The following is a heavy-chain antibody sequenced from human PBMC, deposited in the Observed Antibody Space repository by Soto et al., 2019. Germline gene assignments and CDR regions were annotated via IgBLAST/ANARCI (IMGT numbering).Heavy chain of an antibody. CDR2: ISSNGVGT. D-gene: IGHD1-26*01. Sequence: GGSLRLSCAASGFTLSGYAMDWVRQAPGKGLEYVSGISSNGVGTYYANSVQGRFTISRDNSKNTLYLQMNSLRPEDTAVYYCAKKGSVGAPPYYFDYWGQGTLVTVSS. V-gene: IGHV3-64*01. CDR3: AKKGSVGAPPYYFDY. J-gene: IGHJ4*02. CDR1: GFTLSGYA.